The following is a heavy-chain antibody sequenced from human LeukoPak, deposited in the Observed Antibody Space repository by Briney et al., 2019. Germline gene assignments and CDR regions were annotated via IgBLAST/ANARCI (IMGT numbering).Heavy chain of an antibody. J-gene: IGHJ2*01. D-gene: IGHD2-2*01. CDR2: IYHSGST. CDR3: ARRVVPAARDWYFDL. CDR1: GGSISSGGYS. Sequence: PSQTLSLTCAVSGGSISSGGYSWSWIRQPPGKGLEWIGYIYHSGSTYYNPSLKSRVTISVDRSKNRFSLKLSSVTAADTAVYYCARRVVPAARDWYFDLWGRGTLVTVSS. V-gene: IGHV4-30-2*01.